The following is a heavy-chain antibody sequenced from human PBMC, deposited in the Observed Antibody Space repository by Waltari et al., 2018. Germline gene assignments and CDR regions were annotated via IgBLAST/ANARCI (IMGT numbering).Heavy chain of an antibody. CDR1: GFTFSSYW. CDR2: IKQDGSEK. D-gene: IGHD3-22*01. J-gene: IGHJ4*02. Sequence: EVQLVESGGGLVQPGGSLRLSCAASGFTFSSYWMSWVRRAPGKGLEWVANIKQDGSEKYYVDSVKGRFTISRDNAKNSLYLQMNSLRAEDTAVYYCAREGYYYDSSGYYYALDYWGQGTLVTVSS. CDR3: AREGYYYDSSGYYYALDY. V-gene: IGHV3-7*01.